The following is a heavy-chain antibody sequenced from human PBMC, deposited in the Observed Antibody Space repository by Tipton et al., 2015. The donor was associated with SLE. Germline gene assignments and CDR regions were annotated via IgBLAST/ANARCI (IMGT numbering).Heavy chain of an antibody. Sequence: TLSLTCTVSGGSLSSFFWSWIRQPPGRVLEWIGYLYYTGSTNYNPSLKSRVTISVDTSENQFSLKLISVTAADTAVYFCARRLMTMIVPTWHFDLWGRGTLVTVSS. CDR3: ARRLMTMIVPTWHFDL. J-gene: IGHJ2*01. CDR1: GGSLSSFF. CDR2: LYYTGST. V-gene: IGHV4-59*01. D-gene: IGHD3-22*01.